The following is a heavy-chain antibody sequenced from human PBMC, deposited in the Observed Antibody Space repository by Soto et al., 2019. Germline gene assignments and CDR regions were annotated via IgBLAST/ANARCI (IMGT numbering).Heavy chain of an antibody. Sequence: PGVSLRHSCNASGFTVSSTYMSWVRQAPGMGLEWVAVIESGGSTHYADSVEGRFTISRDIPKNMIYLQSHTLIADDPAVYYCAKDLGPRSLLSYYLYCLDIWGRGCTVTIGS. J-gene: IGHJ6*01. D-gene: IGHD3-16*01. CDR1: GFTVSSTY. CDR2: IESGGST. CDR3: AKDLGPRSLLSYYLYCLDI. V-gene: IGHV3-53*01.